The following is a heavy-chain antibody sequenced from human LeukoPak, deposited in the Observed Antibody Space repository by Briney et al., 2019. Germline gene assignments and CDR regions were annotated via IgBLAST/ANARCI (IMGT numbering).Heavy chain of an antibody. J-gene: IGHJ4*02. Sequence: GGSLRLSCAASGFTFSSYAMHWVRQAPGKGLEWVAVISYDGSNKYYADPVKGRFTISRDNSKNTLYLQMNSLRAEDTAVYYCARDLDYWGQGTLVTVSS. CDR1: GFTFSSYA. CDR3: ARDLDY. CDR2: ISYDGSNK. V-gene: IGHV3-30-3*01.